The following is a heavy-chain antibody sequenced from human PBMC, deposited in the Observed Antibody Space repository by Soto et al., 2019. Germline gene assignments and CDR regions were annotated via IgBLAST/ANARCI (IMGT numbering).Heavy chain of an antibody. CDR2: IYYRWST. CDR1: GGSISTADYY. CDR3: VSDYDSGGYIGY. D-gene: IGHD3-22*01. J-gene: IGHJ4*02. V-gene: IGHV4-30-4*01. Sequence: QVQLHESGPGLVRPSQTLSLTCNVSGGSISTADYYWSWIRQPPGKGLEWIGYIYYRWSTYYNPSLESRVAISIDTSKNQFSLNLTSVTAADTAVYYCVSDYDSGGYIGYWGQGTLVTVSS.